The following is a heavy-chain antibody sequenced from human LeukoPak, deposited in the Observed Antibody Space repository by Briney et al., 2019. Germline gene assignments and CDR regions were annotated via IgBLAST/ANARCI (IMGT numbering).Heavy chain of an antibody. CDR1: GFTFSSYG. Sequence: GRSLRLSCAASGFTFSSYGMHWVRLAPGKGLEWVAVIWYDGSNKYYADSVKGRFTISRDNTKNSLYLQMNSLRAEDTAVFYCARDQYDTWSRRGNFDSWGQGTLVIVSS. V-gene: IGHV3-33*01. D-gene: IGHD3-3*01. CDR3: ARDQYDTWSRRGNFDS. CDR2: IWYDGSNK. J-gene: IGHJ4*02.